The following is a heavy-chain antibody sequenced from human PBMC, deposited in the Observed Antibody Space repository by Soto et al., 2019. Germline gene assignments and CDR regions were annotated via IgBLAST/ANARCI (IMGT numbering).Heavy chain of an antibody. CDR3: ARHSYDSSGYYWIDY. Sequence: PGESLKISCKGSGYSFTSYWIGWVRQMPGKGLEWMGIIYPGDSDTRYSPSFQGQVTISADKSISTAYLQWSSLKASDTAMYYCARHSYDSSGYYWIDYWGQGTLVTVSS. D-gene: IGHD3-22*01. CDR2: IYPGDSDT. J-gene: IGHJ4*02. CDR1: GYSFTSYW. V-gene: IGHV5-51*01.